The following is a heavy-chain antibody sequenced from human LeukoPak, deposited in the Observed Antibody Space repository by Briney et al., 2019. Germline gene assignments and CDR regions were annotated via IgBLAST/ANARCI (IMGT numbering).Heavy chain of an antibody. CDR1: GFSLSSYS. CDR3: ASRHCSGGVCPFDD. V-gene: IGHV3-21*01. J-gene: IGHJ4*02. D-gene: IGHD2-8*02. CDR2: ISSDSRYM. Sequence: GGSLRLSCAASGFSLSSYSMNWVRQAPGKGLEWVSSISSDSRYMYYADSVKGRFTISRDNAKNSLYLQMNNLRVEDTAVYYCASRHCSGGVCPFDDWGQGTLVTVSS.